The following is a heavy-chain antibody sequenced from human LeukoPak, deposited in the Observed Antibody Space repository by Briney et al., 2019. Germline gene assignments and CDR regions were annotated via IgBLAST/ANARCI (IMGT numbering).Heavy chain of an antibody. CDR2: IYSDDST. J-gene: IGHJ3*02. V-gene: IGHV3-66*02. CDR1: GLTVSSNY. CDR3: ARDGRVGATRLNI. Sequence: GGSLRLSCAASGLTVSSNYMSWVRQAPGKGLEWVSVIYSDDSTYDADSVRGRFTISRDNSKNTLYLQMNSLRAEDTAVYYCARDGRVGATRLNIWGQGTMVTVSS. D-gene: IGHD1-26*01.